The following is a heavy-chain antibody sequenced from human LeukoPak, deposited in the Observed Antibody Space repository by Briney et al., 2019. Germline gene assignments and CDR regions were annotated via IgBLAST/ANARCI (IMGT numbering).Heavy chain of an antibody. CDR1: GGSISSSSYH. Sequence: SETLSLTCAVSGGSISSSSYHWVWIRQPPGKGLEWIGSIYYSGSIYYNPSLKSRVTISVDTSKNQFSLKPSSVTAADTAVYYCARDSHFLGAFDYWGQGTLVTVSS. J-gene: IGHJ4*02. CDR2: IYYSGSI. CDR3: ARDSHFLGAFDY. V-gene: IGHV4-39*07. D-gene: IGHD3-16*01.